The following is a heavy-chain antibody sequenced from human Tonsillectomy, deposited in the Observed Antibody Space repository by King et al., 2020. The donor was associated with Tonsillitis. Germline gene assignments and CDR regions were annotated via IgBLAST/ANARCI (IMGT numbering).Heavy chain of an antibody. CDR2: INPSGGST. V-gene: IGHV1-46*03. J-gene: IGHJ6*02. Sequence: VQLVESGAEVKKPGASVKVSCKASGYTFTSYYMHWVRQAPGQGLEWMGIINPSGGSTSYAQKFQGRVTMTRDTSTSSVYMELSSLRSEDTAVYYWDSTESGYDYLFDYYYGMDVWGQGTTVTVSS. CDR1: GYTFTSYY. CDR3: DSTESGYDYLFDYYYGMDV. D-gene: IGHD5-12*01.